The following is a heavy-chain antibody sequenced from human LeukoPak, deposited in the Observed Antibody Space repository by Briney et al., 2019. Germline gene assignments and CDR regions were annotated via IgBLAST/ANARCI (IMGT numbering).Heavy chain of an antibody. V-gene: IGHV1-18*01. Sequence: ASVKVSCKASGYTFTSYGISWVRQAPGQGLEWMGWISAYDGNTNYAQKLQGRVTMTTDTSTSTAYMELRSLRSDDTAVYYCARLSFAIGHFDLWGRGTLVTVSS. J-gene: IGHJ2*01. CDR2: ISAYDGNT. CDR1: GYTFTSYG. CDR3: ARLSFAIGHFDL. D-gene: IGHD2-21*01.